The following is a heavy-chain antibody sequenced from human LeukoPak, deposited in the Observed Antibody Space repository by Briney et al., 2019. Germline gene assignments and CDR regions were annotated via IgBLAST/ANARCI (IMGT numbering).Heavy chain of an antibody. J-gene: IGHJ1*01. V-gene: IGHV1-46*01. D-gene: IGHD3-22*01. Sequence: ASVKVSCKASGGTFSSYAISWVRQAPGQGLEWMGMINPSGGNTAYAQKFQGRVTMTRDTSTRTVYMDLSGLRSEDTAVYYCARDASSGFKAEYFQHWGQGTLVTVSS. CDR2: INPSGGNT. CDR1: GGTFSSYA. CDR3: ARDASSGFKAEYFQH.